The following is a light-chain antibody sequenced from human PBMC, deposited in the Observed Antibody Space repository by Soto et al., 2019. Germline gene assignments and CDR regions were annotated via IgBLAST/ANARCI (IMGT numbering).Light chain of an antibody. CDR2: DAS. CDR3: QEYNSYTGT. J-gene: IGKJ1*01. Sequence: DIQMSQSRSTRSGTVGDRVTITFRASQTISSWLAWYQQKPGKAPKLLIYDASSLQSGVPSRFSGSGSGTEFTLTISSLQPDDFGTYYCQEYNSYTGTLGPGTKVDIK. V-gene: IGKV1-5*01. CDR1: QTISSW.